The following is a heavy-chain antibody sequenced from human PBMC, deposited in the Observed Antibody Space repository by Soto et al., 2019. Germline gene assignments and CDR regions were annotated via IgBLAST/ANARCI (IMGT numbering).Heavy chain of an antibody. Sequence: TGGSLRLSCAASGFTFSSYSMSWVRQAPGKGLEWVSSISSSSSYIYYADSVKGRFTISRDNAKNSLYLQMNSLRAEDTAVYYCARAQEYYYGSGSSGPFDYWGQGTLVTVSS. V-gene: IGHV3-21*01. CDR3: ARAQEYYYGSGSSGPFDY. J-gene: IGHJ4*02. CDR1: GFTFSSYS. CDR2: ISSSSSYI. D-gene: IGHD3-10*01.